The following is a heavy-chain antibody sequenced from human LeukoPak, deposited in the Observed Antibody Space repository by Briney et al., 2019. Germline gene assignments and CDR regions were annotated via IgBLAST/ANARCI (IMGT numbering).Heavy chain of an antibody. D-gene: IGHD3-22*01. CDR1: GFTFSTYG. J-gene: IGHJ4*02. Sequence: GRSLRLSCAASGFTFSTYGTHWVRQAPGKGLEWVAVIGSDGKTTYYADSVKGRFTISRDNSKNTLYLQMNSLRAEDTAVYYCAKDSSYYDSSGYPYWGQGTLVTVSS. CDR2: IGSDGKTT. CDR3: AKDSSYYDSSGYPY. V-gene: IGHV3-30*18.